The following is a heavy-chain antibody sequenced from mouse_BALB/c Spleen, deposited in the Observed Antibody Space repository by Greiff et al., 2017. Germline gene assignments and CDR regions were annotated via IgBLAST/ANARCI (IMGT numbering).Heavy chain of an antibody. Sequence: QVQLQQSGAELVRPGASVTLSCKASGYTFTDYEMHWVKQTPVHGLEWIGAIDPETGGTAYNQKFKGKATLTADKSSSTAYMELRSLTSEDSAVYYCTRLYYEYDVWFAYWGQGTLVTVSA. J-gene: IGHJ3*01. V-gene: IGHV1-15*01. CDR1: GYTFTDYE. CDR2: IDPETGGT. CDR3: TRLYYEYDVWFAY. D-gene: IGHD2-4*01.